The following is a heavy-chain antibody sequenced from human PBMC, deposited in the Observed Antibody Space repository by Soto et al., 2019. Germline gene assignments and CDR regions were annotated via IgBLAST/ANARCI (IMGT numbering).Heavy chain of an antibody. D-gene: IGHD6-13*01. CDR2: IYYSGST. CDR1: GGSISSSSYY. V-gene: IGHV4-39*01. CDR3: ASSSETLKAFHY. J-gene: IGHJ4*02. Sequence: PSETLSLACTVSGGSISSSSYYWGWIRQPPGKGLEWIGSIYYSGSTYYNPSLKSRVTISVDTSKNQFSLKLSSVTAADTAVYYCASSSETLKAFHYWGQGTLVTVS.